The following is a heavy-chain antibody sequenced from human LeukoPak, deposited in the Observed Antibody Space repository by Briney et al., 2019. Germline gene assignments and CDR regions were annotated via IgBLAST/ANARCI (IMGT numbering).Heavy chain of an antibody. Sequence: GGSLRLSCAASGFSFKTYAMHWVCQAPGKGLEWVAVVSNDAYNKYYADSVKGRFTISRDNSKNTLYLQMNSLRGEDTAVYYCARDFSGASRIDYWGQGTLVTVSS. CDR1: GFSFKTYA. CDR3: ARDFSGASRIDY. CDR2: VSNDAYNK. D-gene: IGHD1-26*01. J-gene: IGHJ4*02. V-gene: IGHV3-30*04.